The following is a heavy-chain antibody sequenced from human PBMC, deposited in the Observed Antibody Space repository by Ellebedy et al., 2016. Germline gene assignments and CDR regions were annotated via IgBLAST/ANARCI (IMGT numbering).Heavy chain of an antibody. CDR3: AREVYVAGSHHYGLDV. J-gene: IGHJ6*02. CDR1: GGSVSSDY. V-gene: IGHV4-59*02. D-gene: IGHD2-8*01. CDR2: VFHTGAT. Sequence: SETLSLTCNVSGGSVSSDYWNWIRRPPGKGLEWIGFVFHTGATLYNPSLKSRVTMSMDTSKNQFSVRLSSVTAADTALYYCAREVYVAGSHHYGLDVWGQGTTVTVSS.